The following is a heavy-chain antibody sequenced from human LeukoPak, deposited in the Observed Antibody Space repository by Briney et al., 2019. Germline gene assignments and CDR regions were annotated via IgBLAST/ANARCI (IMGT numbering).Heavy chain of an antibody. CDR2: ISSGHMET. J-gene: IGHJ4*02. V-gene: IGHV5-51*01. CDR3: ARRIKDYYDSSGYKEYYFDY. CDR1: GHSSTTDC. D-gene: IGHD3-22*01. Sequence: SCPGSGHSSTTDCIAWVGYISRKGMDCMGMISSGHMETRYSPSFQGQVTISADMSISTAYLQWSSLKASDTAMYYCARRIKDYYDSSGYKEYYFDYWGQGTLVTVSS.